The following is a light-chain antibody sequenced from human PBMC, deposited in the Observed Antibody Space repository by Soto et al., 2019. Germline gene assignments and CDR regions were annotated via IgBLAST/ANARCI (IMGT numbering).Light chain of an antibody. CDR2: GNS. CDR1: RRNIGAGYD. V-gene: IGLV1-40*01. J-gene: IGLJ2*01. CDR3: QSYDSSLSGSVV. Sequence: QSVLTQPPSVSGAPGQRVTISCTGSRRNIGAGYDVHWYQQLPGTAPKLLIYGNSNRPSGVPDRFSGSKSGTSASLAITGLQAEDEADYYCQSYDSSLSGSVVFGGGTKLTVL.